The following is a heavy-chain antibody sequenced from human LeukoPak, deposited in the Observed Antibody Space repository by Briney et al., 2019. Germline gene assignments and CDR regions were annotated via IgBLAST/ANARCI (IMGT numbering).Heavy chain of an antibody. CDR3: AKDLYGDYDEPFDY. CDR1: GFTFSSYA. J-gene: IGHJ4*02. V-gene: IGHV3-23*01. CDR2: ISGSGGST. D-gene: IGHD4-17*01. Sequence: GGSLRLSCAASGFTFSSYAMSWVRQAPGKGLEWVSAISGSGGSTYYADSVKGWFTISRDNSKNTLYLQMNSLRAEDTAVYYCAKDLYGDYDEPFDYWGQGTLVTVSS.